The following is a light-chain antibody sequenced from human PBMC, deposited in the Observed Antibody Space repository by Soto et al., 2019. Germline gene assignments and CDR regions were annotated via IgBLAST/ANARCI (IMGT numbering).Light chain of an antibody. CDR1: QSVSSY. V-gene: IGKV3-11*01. CDR2: DAS. Sequence: EIVLTQSPATLSLSPGERATLSCRASQSVSSYLAWYQQKPGQAPRLLIYDASNRATGIPARFSGGGSGTDFTLTISSLEPEDFAVYYCQQCNSWPLTFGQGTRLDIK. J-gene: IGKJ5*01. CDR3: QQCNSWPLT.